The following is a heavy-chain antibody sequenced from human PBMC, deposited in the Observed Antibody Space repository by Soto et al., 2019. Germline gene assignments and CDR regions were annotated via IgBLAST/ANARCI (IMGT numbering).Heavy chain of an antibody. CDR1: GFTFSSYS. V-gene: IGHV3-21*01. J-gene: IGHJ3*02. CDR3: ARWYYYDSSGYYKTTYAFDI. Sequence: EVQLVESGGGLVKPGGSLRLSCAASGFTFSSYSMNWVRQAPGKGLEWVSSISSSSSYIYYADSVKGRFTISRDNAKNSLYLQRNSLRAEDTAVYYCARWYYYDSSGYYKTTYAFDIWGQGTMVTVSS. D-gene: IGHD3-22*01. CDR2: ISSSSSYI.